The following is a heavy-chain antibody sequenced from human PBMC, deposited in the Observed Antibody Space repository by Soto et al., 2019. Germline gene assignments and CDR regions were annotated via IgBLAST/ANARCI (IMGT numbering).Heavy chain of an antibody. J-gene: IGHJ6*02. CDR2: INPNSGGT. CDR3: ARDGWYYYGSGSYPSYYYGMDV. D-gene: IGHD3-10*01. CDR1: GYTFTGYY. V-gene: IGHV1-2*04. Sequence: ASVKGSCEASGYTFTGYYMHWVRQAPGQGLEWMGWINPNSGGTNYAQKFQGWVTMTRDTSISTAYMELSRLRSDDTAVYYCARDGWYYYGSGSYPSYYYGMDVWGQGTTVTVSS.